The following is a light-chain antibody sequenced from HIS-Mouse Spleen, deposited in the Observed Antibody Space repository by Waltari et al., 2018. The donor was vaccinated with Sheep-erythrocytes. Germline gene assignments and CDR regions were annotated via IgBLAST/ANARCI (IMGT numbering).Light chain of an antibody. CDR3: QAWDSSTAEV. Sequence: YELTQPPSVSVSPGQTASITCSGDKLGAKYACRYQQKPGQSPVLVIYQDSKRPSGIPERFSGSNSGNTATLTISGTQAMDEADYYCQAWDSSTAEVFGGGTKLTVL. V-gene: IGLV3-1*01. CDR1: KLGAKY. J-gene: IGLJ2*01. CDR2: QDS.